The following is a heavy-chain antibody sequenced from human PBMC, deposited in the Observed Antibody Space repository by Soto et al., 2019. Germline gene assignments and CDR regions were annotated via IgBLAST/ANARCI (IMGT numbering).Heavy chain of an antibody. CDR2: TYTNGS. Sequence: WWSLRLSCSASVFIISHNFINWFRQAPGKGLEWVSVTYTNGSDYADSVKGRFTISRDSAKNTLYLQMDNLRVEDTAIYYCAKDGGASGGFDPWGQGTLVTVSS. D-gene: IGHD3-10*01. J-gene: IGHJ5*02. V-gene: IGHV3-53*01. CDR3: AKDGGASGGFDP. CDR1: VFIISHNF.